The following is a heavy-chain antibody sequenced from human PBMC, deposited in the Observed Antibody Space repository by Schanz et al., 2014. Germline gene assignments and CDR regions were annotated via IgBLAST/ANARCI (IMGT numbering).Heavy chain of an antibody. D-gene: IGHD3-9*01. V-gene: IGHV1-3*04. CDR1: EYSFTSYS. CDR2: INTGSGDT. J-gene: IGHJ5*02. Sequence: QVHLVQSGAEVKRPGASVKVSCKASEYSFTSYSMHWVRQAPGQRLEWMGWINTGSGDTKYSQNFQGRVTITRDTSASTAYMELSSLRSEDTAVYSCAKAEYDILTDSYSRLDPWGQGTLVTGSS. CDR3: AKAEYDILTDSYSRLDP.